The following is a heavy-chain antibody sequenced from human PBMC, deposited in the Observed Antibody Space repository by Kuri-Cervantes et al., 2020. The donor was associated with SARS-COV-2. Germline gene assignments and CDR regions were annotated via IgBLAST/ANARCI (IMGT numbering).Heavy chain of an antibody. J-gene: IGHJ4*02. CDR3: VGTRWNFDFWSGYSFLDY. Sequence: GGSLRLSCAASGFTFSSYGMHWVRQAPGKGLEWVAVISYDGSNKYYADSVKGRFTISRDNAKDSLYLQMNSLRAGDTAVYYCVGTRWNFDFWSGYSFLDYWGQGTLVTVSS. CDR1: GFTFSSYG. D-gene: IGHD3-3*01. V-gene: IGHV3-30*03. CDR2: ISYDGSNK.